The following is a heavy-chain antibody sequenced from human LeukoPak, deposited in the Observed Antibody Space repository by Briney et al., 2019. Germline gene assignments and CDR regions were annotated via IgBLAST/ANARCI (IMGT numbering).Heavy chain of an antibody. V-gene: IGHV3-7*01. CDR2: MEPDGRQK. CDR3: AGEMYYSEYGGSSKAFEI. J-gene: IGHJ3*02. D-gene: IGHD3-22*01. CDR1: GFIFSNSW. Sequence: PGGSLRLSCAASGFIFSNSWMNWVRQAPGKGLEWVANMEPDGRQKNYLDSVKGRFTISRDNAVNSFYLQMDNLRADDTAVYYCAGEMYYSEYGGSSKAFEIWGQGTMVTVSS.